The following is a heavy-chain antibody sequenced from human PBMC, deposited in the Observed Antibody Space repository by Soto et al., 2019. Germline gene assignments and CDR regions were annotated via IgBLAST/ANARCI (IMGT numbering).Heavy chain of an antibody. V-gene: IGHV3-23*01. CDR3: AKDSRIAAACTYYFDY. Sequence: GGSLRLSCAASGFTFSSYAMSWVRQAPGKGLEWVSAISGSGGSTYYADSVKGRFTISRDNSKNTLYLQMNSLRAEDTAVYYCAKDSRIAAACTYYFDYWGQGTLVTVSS. CDR1: GFTFSSYA. CDR2: ISGSGGST. D-gene: IGHD6-13*01. J-gene: IGHJ4*02.